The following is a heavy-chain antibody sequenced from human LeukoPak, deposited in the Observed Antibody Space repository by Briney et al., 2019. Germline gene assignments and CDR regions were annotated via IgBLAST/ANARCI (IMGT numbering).Heavy chain of an antibody. V-gene: IGHV4-39*01. D-gene: IGHD1-26*01. CDR3: ARGIVGARVFDY. Sequence: SEALSLTCTVSGGSISSSSYYWGWIRQPPGKGLEWIGSIYYSGSTYYNPSLKSRVTISVDTSKNKFSLELSSVTAADTAVYYCARGIVGARVFDYWGQGTLVTVSS. J-gene: IGHJ4*02. CDR2: IYYSGST. CDR1: GGSISSSSYY.